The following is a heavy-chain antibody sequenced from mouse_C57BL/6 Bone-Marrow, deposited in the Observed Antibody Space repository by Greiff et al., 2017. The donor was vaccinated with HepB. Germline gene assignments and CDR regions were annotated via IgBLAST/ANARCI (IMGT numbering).Heavy chain of an antibody. D-gene: IGHD2-2*01. V-gene: IGHV5-6*01. CDR2: ISSGGSYT. CDR3: ARPILHMVTTFAY. J-gene: IGHJ3*01. CDR1: GFTFSSYG. Sequence: EVKLMESGGDLVKPGGSLKLSCAASGFTFSSYGMSWVRQTPDKRLEWVATISSGGSYTYYPDSVKGRFTISRDNAKNTLYLQMSSLKSEDTAMYYCARPILHMVTTFAYWGQGTLVTVSA.